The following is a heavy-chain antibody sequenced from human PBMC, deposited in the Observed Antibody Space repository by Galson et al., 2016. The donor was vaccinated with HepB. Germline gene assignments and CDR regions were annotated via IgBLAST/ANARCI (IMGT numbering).Heavy chain of an antibody. Sequence: CAISGDSVSSDTAAWNWIRQSPSRGLEWLGRTYYRSKWYNDYAVPVKSRIIIDPDTSKNQFSLQLSSVTPEDSAVYYCARDPSGAETIYDFWGQGTLVPVSS. CDR2: TYYRSKWYN. J-gene: IGHJ4*02. V-gene: IGHV6-1*01. D-gene: IGHD1-26*01. CDR1: GDSVSSDTAA. CDR3: ARDPSGAETIYDF.